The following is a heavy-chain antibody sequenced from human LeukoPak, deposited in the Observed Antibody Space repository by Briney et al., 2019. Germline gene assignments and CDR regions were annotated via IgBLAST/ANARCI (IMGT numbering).Heavy chain of an antibody. Sequence: SETLSLTCTVSGDSISSSSYYWGWIRQPPGKGPEWIGTFYYGGSTYHNPSLKSRVTISVDTSKNQFSLRLSSVTAADTALYYCASGGEQLWPYEPFSSWGQGTLVTVSS. CDR2: FYYGGST. D-gene: IGHD1/OR15-1a*01. CDR1: GDSISSSSYY. V-gene: IGHV4-39*01. CDR3: ASGGEQLWPYEPFSS. J-gene: IGHJ5*02.